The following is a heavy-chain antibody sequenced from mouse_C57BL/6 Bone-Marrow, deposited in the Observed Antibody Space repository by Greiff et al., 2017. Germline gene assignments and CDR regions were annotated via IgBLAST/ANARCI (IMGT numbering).Heavy chain of an antibody. CDR3: TRGIFGY. CDR2: ISSGGNYY. CDR1: GFTFSSYA. V-gene: IGHV5-9-1*02. Sequence: DVQLVESGEGLVKPGGSLKLSCAASGFTFSSYAMSWVRQTPEKRLEWVAYISSGGNYYYYADTVTGRFTISRDNARYTLYLQMSSLKSEDTAMYYYTRGIFGYWGQGTTLTVSS. J-gene: IGHJ2*01.